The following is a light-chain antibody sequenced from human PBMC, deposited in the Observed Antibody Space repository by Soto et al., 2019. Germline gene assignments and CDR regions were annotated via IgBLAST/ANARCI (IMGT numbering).Light chain of an antibody. CDR3: QHYNSFSTG. V-gene: IGKV1-5*03. J-gene: IGKJ1*01. Sequence: DIQMTQSPATLSVSVGDRVTITCRASQSVSSWLAWYQQKPGKAPRLLIYQASSLEDGVPSRFSGSGSGTEFTLTISSLQPDDVSSYYCQHYNSFSTGFGQGTKVEIK. CDR1: QSVSSW. CDR2: QAS.